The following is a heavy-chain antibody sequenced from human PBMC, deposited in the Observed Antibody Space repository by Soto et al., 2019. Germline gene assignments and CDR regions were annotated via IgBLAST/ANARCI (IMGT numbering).Heavy chain of an antibody. CDR1: GFRFGAYA. J-gene: IGHJ4*02. Sequence: QVQLVESGGGVVQPGKSVRLSCAASGFRFGAYAMHWVRQAPGEGLEWVAGISEDGSRKYYRDSVNGRFTTSSDNSKTTLFLRMARPRLDDTAVYSGAKVREYLVLLVGLDSWGQGTRVTVSS. CDR3: AKVREYLVLLVGLDS. D-gene: IGHD1-26*01. CDR2: ISEDGSRK. V-gene: IGHV3-33*03.